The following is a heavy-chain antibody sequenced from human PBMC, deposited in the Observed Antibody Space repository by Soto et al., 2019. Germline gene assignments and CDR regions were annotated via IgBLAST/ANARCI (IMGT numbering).Heavy chain of an antibody. J-gene: IGHJ4*02. V-gene: IGHV3-7*03. CDR3: VQDGGYCSGPTCYTPRNHYFDS. Sequence: GGTLRLSCAASGCIFSDYCMSWVRQAPGKGPEWVANIKFDGSEKQNVASVRGRFTIYRDNSRNSLFLQMNSMSAVATAVYYFVQDGGYCSGPTCYTPRNHYFDSWGQGTMVTVSS. CDR2: IKFDGSEK. D-gene: IGHD2-2*02. CDR1: GCIFSDYC.